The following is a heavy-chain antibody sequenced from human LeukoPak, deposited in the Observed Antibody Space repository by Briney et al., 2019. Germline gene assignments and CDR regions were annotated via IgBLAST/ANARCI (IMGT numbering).Heavy chain of an antibody. CDR2: INPNSGGT. J-gene: IGHJ6*03. V-gene: IGHV1-2*02. CDR1: VGTFSSYA. D-gene: IGHD3-3*01. Sequence: ASVKVSCKASVGTFSSYAICWVRQAPGQGGVWVGWINPNSGGTNYTQKFQGRVTMTRDTSLSTAYMELSRLRSDDTAVYYCARETLDFWSGYYSIWGMDVWGKGTTVTVSS. CDR3: ARETLDFWSGYYSIWGMDV.